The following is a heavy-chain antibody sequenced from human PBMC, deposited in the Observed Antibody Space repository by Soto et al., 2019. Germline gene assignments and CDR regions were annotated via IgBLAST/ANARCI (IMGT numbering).Heavy chain of an antibody. V-gene: IGHV1-18*01. CDR1: GYTFSNYG. Sequence: QVQLVQSGGEVKRPGASVKGSCKTSGYTFSNYGIPWVRQAPGQPLEWLGWISLYSDGTNYAQKFQGRVSMTTDTSTTTAYMELRSMRSDDTAVYYCARVVPGAEAWFGPWGQGTLVTVSS. D-gene: IGHD2-2*01. CDR2: ISLYSDGT. J-gene: IGHJ5*02. CDR3: ARVVPGAEAWFGP.